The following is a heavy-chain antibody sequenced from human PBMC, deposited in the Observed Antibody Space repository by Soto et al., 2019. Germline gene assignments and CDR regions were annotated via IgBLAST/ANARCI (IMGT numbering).Heavy chain of an antibody. CDR1: GYTFTSYG. Sequence: ASVKVSCKASGYTFTSYGISWVRQAPGQGLEWMGWISAYNGNTNYAQKLQGRVTMTTDTSTSTAYMELRSLRSDDTAVYYCARAAAARQNNWFDPCGQGTLVTVSS. CDR2: ISAYNGNT. J-gene: IGHJ5*02. V-gene: IGHV1-18*01. D-gene: IGHD2-2*01. CDR3: ARAAAARQNNWFDP.